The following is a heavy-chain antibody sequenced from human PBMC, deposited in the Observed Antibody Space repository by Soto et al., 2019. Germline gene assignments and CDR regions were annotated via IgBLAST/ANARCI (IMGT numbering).Heavy chain of an antibody. CDR1: GYIFNDYY. J-gene: IGHJ6*03. V-gene: IGHV1-2*02. D-gene: IGHD1-1*01. CDR3: ARYNYTYSGRYG. Sequence: PSVKVSCQASGYIFNDYYIHWVRQAPGQGLEWMGWINPYNGGANFAQEFQGRVTMTRDTSLSIVYMEVTRLTYDDTAVYYGARYNYTYSGRYGRAKRSTVSVSS. CDR2: INPYNGGA.